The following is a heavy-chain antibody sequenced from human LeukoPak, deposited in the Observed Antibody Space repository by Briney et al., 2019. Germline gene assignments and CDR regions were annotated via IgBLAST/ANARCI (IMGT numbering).Heavy chain of an antibody. CDR2: IWYDGSNK. J-gene: IGHJ4*02. Sequence: GGSLRLSCAASGFTFRSFGMHWVRQAPGKGLEWVAVIWYDGSNKYYADSVKGRFTISKDNSKNTLYLQMNSLRVEDTAVYYCAPNFWSGYLTDYWGQGTLVTVSS. V-gene: IGHV3-33*01. D-gene: IGHD3-3*01. CDR1: GFTFRSFG. CDR3: APNFWSGYLTDY.